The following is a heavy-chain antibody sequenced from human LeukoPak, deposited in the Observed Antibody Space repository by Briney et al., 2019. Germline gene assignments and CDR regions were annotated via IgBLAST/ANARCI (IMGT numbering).Heavy chain of an antibody. CDR1: GFTFSSYA. Sequence: GGSLRLSCAASGFTFSSYAMHWVRQAPGKGLEWVSSISSSSSYIYYADSVKGRFTISRDNAKNSLYLQMNSLRAEDTAVYYCARDRYDILTGFSDHDAFDIWGQGTMVTVSS. CDR2: ISSSSSYI. CDR3: ARDRYDILTGFSDHDAFDI. D-gene: IGHD3-9*01. V-gene: IGHV3-21*01. J-gene: IGHJ3*02.